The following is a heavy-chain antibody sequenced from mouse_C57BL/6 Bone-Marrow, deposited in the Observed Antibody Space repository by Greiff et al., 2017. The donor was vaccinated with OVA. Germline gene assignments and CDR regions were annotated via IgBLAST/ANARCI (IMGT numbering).Heavy chain of an antibody. CDR1: GYTFTDYY. CDR2: INPNNGGT. D-gene: IGHD2-3*01. V-gene: IGHV1-26*01. Sequence: EVKLMESGPELVKPGASVKISCKASGYTFTDYYMNWVKQSHGKSLEWIGDINPNNGGTSYNQKFKGKATLTVDKSSSTAYMELRSLTSEDSAVYYCARWLLLYFDYWGQGTTLTVSS. CDR3: ARWLLLYFDY. J-gene: IGHJ2*01.